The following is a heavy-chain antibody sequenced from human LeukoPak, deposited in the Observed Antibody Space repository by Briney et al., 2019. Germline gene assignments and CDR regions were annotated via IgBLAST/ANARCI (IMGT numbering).Heavy chain of an antibody. J-gene: IGHJ3*02. V-gene: IGHV3-7*01. CDR2: IKQDGSEK. Sequence: GGSLRLSCAASGFTFSSYWMSWVRQAPGKGLEWVANIKQDGSEKYYVDSVKGRFTISRDNAKNSLYLQMNSLRAEDTAVYYCAREGYCSNTSCYPGAFDIWGQGTMVTVSS. D-gene: IGHD2-2*01. CDR1: GFTFSSYW. CDR3: AREGYCSNTSCYPGAFDI.